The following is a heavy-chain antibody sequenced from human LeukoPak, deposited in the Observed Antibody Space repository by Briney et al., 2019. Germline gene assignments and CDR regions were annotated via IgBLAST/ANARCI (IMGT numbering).Heavy chain of an antibody. V-gene: IGHV1-18*01. CDR1: GGTFSSYA. CDR3: ARPLGDYEAFDI. Sequence: ASVKVSCKASGGTFSSYAISWVRQAPGQGLEWMGWISAYNGNTNYAQKLQGRVTMTTDTSTSTAYMELRSLRSDDTAVYYCARPLGDYEAFDIWGQGTMVTVSS. CDR2: ISAYNGNT. D-gene: IGHD4-17*01. J-gene: IGHJ3*02.